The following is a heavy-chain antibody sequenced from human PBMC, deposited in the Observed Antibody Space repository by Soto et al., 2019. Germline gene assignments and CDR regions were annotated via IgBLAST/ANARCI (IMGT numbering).Heavy chain of an antibody. Sequence: SETLSLTYTVSGGSVRSGRYYWRWIRQPPGQGLEWIGYVFYSGSTRYNPSLNSRVTISVDTSKNQFSLKLTSVTAADTAMYYCARVPLPSGAVADVYYFDYWGQGTLVTVSS. CDR2: VFYSGST. V-gene: IGHV4-61*01. J-gene: IGHJ4*02. CDR3: ARVPLPSGAVADVYYFDY. CDR1: GGSVRSGRYY. D-gene: IGHD6-19*01.